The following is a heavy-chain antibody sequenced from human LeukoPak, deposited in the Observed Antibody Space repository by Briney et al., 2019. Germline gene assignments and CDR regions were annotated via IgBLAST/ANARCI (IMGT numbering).Heavy chain of an antibody. CDR2: ISGSSTYI. V-gene: IGHV3-11*06. CDR1: GFTFSDYY. CDR3: ARRDYYDSSGYDF. J-gene: IGHJ4*02. D-gene: IGHD3-22*01. Sequence: GGSLRLSCAASGFTFSDYYMSWIRQAPGKGLEWVSSISGSSTYIYYADSVKGRFTISRDNAKNSLYLQMNSLRAEDTAIYYCARRDYYDSSGYDFWGQGTLVTVSS.